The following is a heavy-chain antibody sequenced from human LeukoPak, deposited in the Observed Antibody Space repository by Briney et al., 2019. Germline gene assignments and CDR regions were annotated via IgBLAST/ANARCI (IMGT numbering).Heavy chain of an antibody. CDR2: ISWNSGSI. D-gene: IGHD2-2*01. Sequence: GGSLRLSCAASGFTFDDYAMHWVRQAPGKGLEWVSGISWNSGSIGYADSVKGRFTISRDNAKNSLYLQMNSLRAEDMALYYCAKEGCSSTSCPRGHYYYYYMDVWGKGTTVTVSS. CDR1: GFTFDDYA. CDR3: AKEGCSSTSCPRGHYYYYYMDV. J-gene: IGHJ6*03. V-gene: IGHV3-9*03.